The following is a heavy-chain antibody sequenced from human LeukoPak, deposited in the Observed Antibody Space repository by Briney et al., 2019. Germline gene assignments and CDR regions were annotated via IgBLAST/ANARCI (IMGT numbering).Heavy chain of an antibody. J-gene: IGHJ4*02. CDR1: GYTFTGYY. V-gene: IGHV1-2*02. D-gene: IGHD5-24*01. Sequence: ASVKVSCKASGYTFTGYYMHWMRQAPGQGLEWMGWINPNSGGTNYAQKFQGRVTMTRDTSISTAYMELSRLRSDDTAVYYCARADLYLEGHDYWGQGTLVTVSS. CDR2: INPNSGGT. CDR3: ARADLYLEGHDY.